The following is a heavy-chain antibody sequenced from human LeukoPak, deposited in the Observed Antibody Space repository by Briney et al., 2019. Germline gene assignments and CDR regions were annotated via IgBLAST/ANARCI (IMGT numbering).Heavy chain of an antibody. Sequence: PGGSLRLSCAASGFTFSSYAMSWVRQAPGKGLKWVSAISGSGGSTYYADSVKGRFTISRDNSKNTLYLQMNSLRAEDTAVYYCAKDPADIVVVVADDAFDIWGQGTMVTVSS. D-gene: IGHD2-15*01. CDR1: GFTFSSYA. J-gene: IGHJ3*02. V-gene: IGHV3-23*01. CDR2: ISGSGGST. CDR3: AKDPADIVVVVADDAFDI.